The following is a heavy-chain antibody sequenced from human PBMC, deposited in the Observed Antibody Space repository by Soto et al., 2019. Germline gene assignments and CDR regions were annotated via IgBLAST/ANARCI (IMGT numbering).Heavy chain of an antibody. V-gene: IGHV3-48*02. D-gene: IGHD3-16*01. CDR2: ISSSSSTI. CDR1: GFTLSSYS. J-gene: IGHJ4*02. Sequence: EVQLVEPGGRLVQPGGSLRLSCEASGFTLSSYSMNWARQAPGKGLEWVSYISSSSSTIYYADSVKGRFTISGDNAKNSLYLQMNSLRDEDTAVYYCVRGGAFKIDYWGQGTLVTVSS. CDR3: VRGGAFKIDY.